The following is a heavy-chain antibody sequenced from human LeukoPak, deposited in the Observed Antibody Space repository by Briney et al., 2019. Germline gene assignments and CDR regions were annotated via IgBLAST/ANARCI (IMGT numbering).Heavy chain of an antibody. V-gene: IGHV1-69*13. CDR3: AADYSMVTTRAPYYYYYLDV. CDR1: GGTFTNYA. D-gene: IGHD4-17*01. CDR2: IIPLLGTP. Sequence: SVKVSCKASGGTFTNYAISWVRQPPGQGLEWMGGIIPLLGTPNYSQKFQGRVTITADDSTSTDYMELTSLRSESTHVYYCAADYSMVTTRAPYYYYYLDVWGQGTSVTVSS. J-gene: IGHJ6*02.